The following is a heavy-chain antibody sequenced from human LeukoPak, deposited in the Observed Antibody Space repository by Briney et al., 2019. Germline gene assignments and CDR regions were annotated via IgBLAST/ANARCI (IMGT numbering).Heavy chain of an antibody. CDR3: ARDTLTYSSSPI. CDR1: GFTFDDYA. D-gene: IGHD6-6*01. CDR2: ISWNSGSI. Sequence: GRSLRLSCAASGFTFDDYAMHWVRQAPGKGLEWVSGISWNSGSIGYADSVKGRFTISRDNAKNSLYLQVNSLRAEDTAVYYCARDTLTYSSSPIWGQGTLVTVSS. V-gene: IGHV3-9*01. J-gene: IGHJ4*02.